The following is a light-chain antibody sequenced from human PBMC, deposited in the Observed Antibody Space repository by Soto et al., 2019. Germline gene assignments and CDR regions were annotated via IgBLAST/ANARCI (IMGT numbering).Light chain of an antibody. CDR1: QTIHSN. Sequence: EIVMTQSPATLSVSPGERATLSCRPSQTIHSNVAWYQQRPGQAPRPLIYAASTRATGIPARFSVNGFGTEFTLTISILKSEDFAVYYCQQYSDWPLPFGGGTKVEIK. V-gene: IGKV3D-15*01. CDR3: QQYSDWPLP. CDR2: AAS. J-gene: IGKJ4*01.